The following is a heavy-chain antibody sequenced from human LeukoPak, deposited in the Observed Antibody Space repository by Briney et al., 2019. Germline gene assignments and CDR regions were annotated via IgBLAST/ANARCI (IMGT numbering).Heavy chain of an antibody. Sequence: SETLSLTCTVSGGSTSSYYWSWIRQPPGKGLEWIGYIYYSGSTNYNPSLKSRVTISVDTSKNQFSPKLSSVTAADTAVYYCARDSYGMDVWGQGTTVTVSS. J-gene: IGHJ6*02. CDR3: ARDSYGMDV. V-gene: IGHV4-59*01. CDR2: IYYSGST. CDR1: GGSTSSYY.